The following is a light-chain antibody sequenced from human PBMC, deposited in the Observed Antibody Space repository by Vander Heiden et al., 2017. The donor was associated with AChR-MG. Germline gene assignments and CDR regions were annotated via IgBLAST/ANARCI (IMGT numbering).Light chain of an antibody. Sequence: EIVLTQSLATLSLSPGERATLSCRASQSVSSYLAWYQQKPGQAPRLLIYDASNRATGIPARFSGSGSGTDFTLTISSLEPEDFAVYYCQQRFNWPPFTFGPGTKVDIK. CDR3: QQRFNWPPFT. CDR1: QSVSSY. J-gene: IGKJ3*01. V-gene: IGKV3-11*01. CDR2: DAS.